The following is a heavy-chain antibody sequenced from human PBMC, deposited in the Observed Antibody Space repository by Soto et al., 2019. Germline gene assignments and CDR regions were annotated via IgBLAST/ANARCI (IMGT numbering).Heavy chain of an antibody. J-gene: IGHJ4*02. CDR3: ASSDRITMDRGVFAY. V-gene: IGHV1-18*01. CDR1: GYTFTSYG. CDR2: ISAYNGNT. Sequence: QVQLVQSGAEVKKPGASVKVSCKASGYTFTSYGITWVRQAPGQGLEWMGWISAYNGNTNYAQKLQGRVTMTTDTSTSTAYMELRSLRSDDTAVYYCASSDRITMDRGVFAYWGQGTLVTVSS. D-gene: IGHD3-10*01.